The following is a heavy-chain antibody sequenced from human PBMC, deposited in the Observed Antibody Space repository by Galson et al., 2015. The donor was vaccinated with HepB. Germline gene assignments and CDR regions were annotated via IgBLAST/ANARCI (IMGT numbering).Heavy chain of an antibody. CDR3: PKGGPRSAEDV. CDR2: INGDGGRT. Sequence: SLRLSCAASGFSFSNHWMHWVRQAPGKGLIWVSQINGDGGRTTYADSLKGRFTISRDNAERTLYLQMNSLTAEDTAVYYCPKGGPRSAEDVWGRGTAVTVS. V-gene: IGHV3-74*01. CDR1: GFSFSNHW. J-gene: IGHJ6*02.